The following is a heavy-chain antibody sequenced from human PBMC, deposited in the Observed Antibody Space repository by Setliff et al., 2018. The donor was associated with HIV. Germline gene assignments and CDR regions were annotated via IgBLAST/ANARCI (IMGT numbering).Heavy chain of an antibody. V-gene: IGHV4-4*07. J-gene: IGHJ4*02. Sequence: PSETLSLTCTVSGGSVTSYYWSWIRQPAGKRLEWIGRISISGDTNYNPSLKSRAPMSLDTSKNQFSLKLTSVTAADTAMYYCARDPTTGVDYWGQGTLVTVSS. CDR1: GGSVTSYY. CDR2: ISISGDT. CDR3: ARDPTTGVDY. D-gene: IGHD4-4*01.